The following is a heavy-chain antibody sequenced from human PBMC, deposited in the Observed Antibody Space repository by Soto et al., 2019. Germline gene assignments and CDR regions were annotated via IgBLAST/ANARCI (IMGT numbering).Heavy chain of an antibody. CDR2: IIPIFGTA. J-gene: IGHJ4*02. Sequence: QVQLVQSGAEVKKPGSSVKVSCKASGGTFSSYAISWVRQAPGQGLEWMGGIIPIFGTANYAQKFQGRVTITADESTSTAYMELSSLRSEETAVYYCARGPPPITMIVVVNLFDYWGQGTLVTVSS. CDR3: ARGPPPITMIVVVNLFDY. V-gene: IGHV1-69*01. D-gene: IGHD3-22*01. CDR1: GGTFSSYA.